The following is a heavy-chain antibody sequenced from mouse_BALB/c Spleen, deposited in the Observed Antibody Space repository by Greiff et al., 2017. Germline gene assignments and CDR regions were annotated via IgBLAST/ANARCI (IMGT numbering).Heavy chain of an antibody. Sequence: QVQLKQSGAELVRPGTSVKVSCKASGYAFTNYLIEWVKQRPGQGLEWIGVINPGSGGTNYNEKFKGKATLTADKSSSTAYMQRSSLTSDDSAVYFCARAYYGYGGMDYGGQGTAVTVSS. V-gene: IGHV1-54*01. J-gene: IGHJ4*01. CDR3: ARAYYGYGGMDY. CDR2: INPGSGGT. CDR1: GYAFTNYL. D-gene: IGHD1-2*01.